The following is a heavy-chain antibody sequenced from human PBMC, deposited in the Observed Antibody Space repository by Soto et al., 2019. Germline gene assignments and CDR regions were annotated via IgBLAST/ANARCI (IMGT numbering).Heavy chain of an antibody. V-gene: IGHV3-74*01. CDR2: INSDGSTT. Sequence: EVQLVESGGGLVQPGGSLRLSCAASEFTFSNYWMYWVRQVPGKGRVWVSRINSDGSTTSYADSVKGRFTISRDNAKNTLYLQMNSLRAEDTAVYYCARSPSSGWYYFDYWGQGALVTVSS. CDR1: EFTFSNYW. D-gene: IGHD6-19*01. J-gene: IGHJ4*02. CDR3: ARSPSSGWYYFDY.